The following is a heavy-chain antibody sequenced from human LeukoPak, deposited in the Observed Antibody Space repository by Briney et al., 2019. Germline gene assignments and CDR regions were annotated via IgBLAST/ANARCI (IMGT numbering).Heavy chain of an antibody. J-gene: IGHJ4*02. CDR2: IYYSGST. Sequence: SETLPLTCTVSGGSISSYYWSWIRHPPGKGLELIGYIYYSGSTNYNPSLKSRVTISVDTSKNQFSLKLSSVTAADTAVYYCARLSIVATAFDYWGQGTLVTVSS. CDR3: ARLSIVATAFDY. D-gene: IGHD5-12*01. V-gene: IGHV4-59*01. CDR1: GGSISSYY.